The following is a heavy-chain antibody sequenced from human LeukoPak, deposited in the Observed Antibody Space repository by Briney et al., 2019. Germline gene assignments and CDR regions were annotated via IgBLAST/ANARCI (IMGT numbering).Heavy chain of an antibody. Sequence: SETLSLTCTVSGGAISSYYWRWIRQPPGKGLEWIGCIHYSGSTYYNPSLKSRVTMSTDTSKNQFSLKLSSVTAADTAVYYCARRRGDGGDYGDFDIWGQGTMVTVSS. J-gene: IGHJ3*02. CDR1: GGAISSYY. D-gene: IGHD4/OR15-4a*01. V-gene: IGHV4-59*08. CDR3: ARRRGDGGDYGDFDI. CDR2: IHYSGST.